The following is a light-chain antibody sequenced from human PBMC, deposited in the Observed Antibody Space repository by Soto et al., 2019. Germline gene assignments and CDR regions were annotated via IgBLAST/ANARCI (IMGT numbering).Light chain of an antibody. V-gene: IGKV3-20*01. Sequence: EIVLTQSPGTLSLSPGESATLSCRASQSVSSSQLAWYQQKPGQAPRLLIYGASSRATGFPDRFSGVGSETDFTLTISRLEPEDFALYYCQQYATSPHTFGQGTKLEIK. CDR2: GAS. CDR1: QSVSSSQ. CDR3: QQYATSPHT. J-gene: IGKJ2*01.